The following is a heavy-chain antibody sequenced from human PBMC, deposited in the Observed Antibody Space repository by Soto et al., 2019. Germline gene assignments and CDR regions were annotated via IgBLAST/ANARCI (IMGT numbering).Heavy chain of an antibody. CDR2: MHHSGRT. V-gene: IGHV4-31*11. CDR3: ARWVEVSLDYFDS. Sequence: QVQLQESGPGLVKPSQTLSLTCAVSGAYMRNDYYYWSWVRQKPGKDLEWIGHMHHSGRTHYNPSLMSRVAISVDTSKNQFSLYLNSVTAADTAVYYCARWVEVSLDYFDSWGQGTPVTVSS. D-gene: IGHD2-15*01. J-gene: IGHJ4*02. CDR1: GAYMRNDYYY.